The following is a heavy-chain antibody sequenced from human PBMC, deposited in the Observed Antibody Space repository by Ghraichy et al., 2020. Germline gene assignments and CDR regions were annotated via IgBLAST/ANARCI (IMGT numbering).Heavy chain of an antibody. CDR2: IYHNGRT. V-gene: IGHV4-59*01. J-gene: IGHJ5*02. Sequence: SETLSLTCTVSGDSLNNYYWSWIRQAPGKGLEWIGSIYHNGRTKYNPSLKSRVTMSVDTSKNQFSLSLTSVTAADTAVFYCAGDQEWRAICCGFDPWGPGTPVSV. D-gene: IGHD3-3*01. CDR3: AGDQEWRAICCGFDP. CDR1: GDSLNNYY.